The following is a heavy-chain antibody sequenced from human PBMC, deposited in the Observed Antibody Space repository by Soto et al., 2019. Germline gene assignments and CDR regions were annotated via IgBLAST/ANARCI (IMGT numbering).Heavy chain of an antibody. CDR3: ARSVFP. CDR1: GGSISSGGYS. V-gene: IGHV4-31*11. J-gene: IGHJ5*02. CDR2: FYYSGST. Sequence: SETLSLTCAVSGGSISSGGYSWSWIRQPPGKGLEWIGYFYYSGSTYYNPSLKSRVTIPVNTSKNQFSLKLSSVTAADTAVYYCARSVFPWGQGTLVTVSS.